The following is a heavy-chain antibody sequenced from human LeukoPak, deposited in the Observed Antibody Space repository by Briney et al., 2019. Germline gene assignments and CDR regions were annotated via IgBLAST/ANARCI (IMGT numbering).Heavy chain of an antibody. CDR3: ARDTTHRYCSGGSCRIPYDY. Sequence: SVKVSCKASGGTFTSYAISWVRQAPGQGLEWMGGIIPIFGTANYAQKFQGRVTITTDESTSTAYMELSSLRSDDTAVYYCARDTTHRYCSGGSCRIPYDYWGQGTLVTVSS. D-gene: IGHD2-15*01. J-gene: IGHJ4*02. CDR2: IIPIFGTA. V-gene: IGHV1-69*05. CDR1: GGTFTSYA.